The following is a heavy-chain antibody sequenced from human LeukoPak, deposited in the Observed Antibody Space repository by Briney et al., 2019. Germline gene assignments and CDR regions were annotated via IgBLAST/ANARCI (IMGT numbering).Heavy chain of an antibody. V-gene: IGHV4-31*03. CDR3: ARIEPGHDYGDYGAFDI. D-gene: IGHD4-17*01. CDR1: GGSISSGGYY. CDR2: IYYSGST. J-gene: IGHJ3*02. Sequence: SSQTLSLTCTVSGGSISSGGYYWSWIRQHPGKGLEWIGYIYYSGSTYYNPSLKSRVTISVDTSKNQFSLKLSSVTAADTAVYYCARIEPGHDYGDYGAFDIWGQGTMVTVSS.